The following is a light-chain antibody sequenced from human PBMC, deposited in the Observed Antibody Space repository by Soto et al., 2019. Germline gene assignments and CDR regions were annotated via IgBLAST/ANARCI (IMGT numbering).Light chain of an antibody. CDR1: MSDVGRYNY. Sequence: QSVLTQPASVSGSPGQSITISCTGTMSDVGRYNYVSWYQQYPGKAPKAMIYDVSNRPSGFSNRFSGSKSGNTAPLTISGLQAEDEADYYCNSYAGTSTPYIFGTGTKLTV. J-gene: IGLJ1*01. CDR2: DVS. V-gene: IGLV2-14*03. CDR3: NSYAGTSTPYI.